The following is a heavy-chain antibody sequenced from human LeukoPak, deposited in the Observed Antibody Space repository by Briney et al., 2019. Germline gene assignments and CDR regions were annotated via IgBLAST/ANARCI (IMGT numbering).Heavy chain of an antibody. Sequence: PSGTLSLTCAVSGGSISSSNWWSWVRQPPGKGLEWIGEIYYSGSTNYNPSLRSRVTISVDKSKNQFSLNLSSVTAADTAVYYCARANYYDSSGSLDDWGQGTLVTVSS. D-gene: IGHD3-22*01. CDR2: IYYSGST. J-gene: IGHJ4*02. CDR1: GGSISSSNW. CDR3: ARANYYDSSGSLDD. V-gene: IGHV4-4*02.